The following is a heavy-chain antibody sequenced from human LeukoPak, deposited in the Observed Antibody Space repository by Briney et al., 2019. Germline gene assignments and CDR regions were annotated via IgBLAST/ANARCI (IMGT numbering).Heavy chain of an antibody. CDR1: GFTLYDYA. V-gene: IGHV3-9*01. D-gene: IGHD3-22*01. J-gene: IGHJ4*02. CDR2: INMIIGRI. CDR3: AKGKYYDSSGYCDY. Sequence: GGSLRLSCAASGFTLYDYAMHWVRQAPGKGLEWGSEINMIIGRIGYADSLKGRFTISIDNATNSLHLQMNSLRAEDTALYYCAKGKYYDSSGYCDYWGQGTLVTVSS.